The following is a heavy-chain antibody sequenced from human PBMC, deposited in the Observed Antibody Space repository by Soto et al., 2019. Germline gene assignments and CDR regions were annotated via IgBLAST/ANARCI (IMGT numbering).Heavy chain of an antibody. Sequence: SETLSLTCTVSGGSISSSSYYRGWIRQPPGKGLEWIGSIYYSGSTYYNPSLKSRVTISVDTSKNQFSLKLSSVTAADTAVYYCARSTYYDFWSGDPDTRIPYGMDVWGQGTTVTVSS. J-gene: IGHJ6*02. D-gene: IGHD3-3*01. V-gene: IGHV4-39*01. CDR1: GGSISSSSYY. CDR2: IYYSGST. CDR3: ARSTYYDFWSGDPDTRIPYGMDV.